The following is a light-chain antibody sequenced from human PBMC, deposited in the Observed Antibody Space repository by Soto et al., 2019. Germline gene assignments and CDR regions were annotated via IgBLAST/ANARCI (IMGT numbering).Light chain of an antibody. CDR3: QQHGRSPWM. CDR1: HSVSNN. Sequence: MTHSPTTLSFSPGEIATLSFRASHSVSNNLAWYQQKPGQAPRLLIYGASTRATGVPARFSGSGSGTDFILTISRLEPEDFAVYYCQQHGRSPWMFGQGTKVDIK. CDR2: GAS. J-gene: IGKJ1*01. V-gene: IGKV3-20*01.